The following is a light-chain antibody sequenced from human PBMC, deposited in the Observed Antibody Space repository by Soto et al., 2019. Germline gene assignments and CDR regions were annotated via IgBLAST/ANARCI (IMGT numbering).Light chain of an antibody. CDR3: QQYGRT. Sequence: EIVLTQSPGTLSLSPGERATLSCRASQSVSSSYLAWYQQKPGQAPRLLIYGTSSRATAIPVRFSGSGSGTDFTLTISRLEPEDFAVYYCQQYGRTFGQGTKVEIK. CDR1: QSVSSSY. CDR2: GTS. J-gene: IGKJ1*01. V-gene: IGKV3-20*01.